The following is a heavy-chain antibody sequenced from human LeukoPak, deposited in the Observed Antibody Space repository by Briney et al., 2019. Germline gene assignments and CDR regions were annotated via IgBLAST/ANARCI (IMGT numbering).Heavy chain of an antibody. D-gene: IGHD3-3*01. CDR1: GGSFSGYY. J-gene: IGHJ2*01. Sequence: SETLSLTCAVYGGSFSGYYWSWIRQPPGKGLEWIGEINHSGSTNYNPSPKSRVTISVDTSKNQFSLKLSSVTAADTAVYYCARGPITIFGVVIKYRYFDLWGRGTLVTVSS. CDR2: INHSGST. V-gene: IGHV4-34*01. CDR3: ARGPITIFGVVIKYRYFDL.